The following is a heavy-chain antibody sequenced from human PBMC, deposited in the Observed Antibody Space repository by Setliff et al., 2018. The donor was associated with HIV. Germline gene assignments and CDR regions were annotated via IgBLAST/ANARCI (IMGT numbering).Heavy chain of an antibody. CDR3: ARDGSLYSSDWYFDY. J-gene: IGHJ4*02. CDR1: GYTFTSYG. D-gene: IGHD6-19*01. V-gene: IGHV1-18*01. CDR2: ISASNGST. Sequence: ASVKVSCKASGYTFTSYGISWVRQAPGQGLEWMGWISASNGSTNYAQKIQGRVTMTTDTSTSAAYMELRSLRSDDTAVYYCARDGSLYSSDWYFDYWGQGTLVTVSS.